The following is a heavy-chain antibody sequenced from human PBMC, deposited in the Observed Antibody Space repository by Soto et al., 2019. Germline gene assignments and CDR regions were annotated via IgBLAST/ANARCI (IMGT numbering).Heavy chain of an antibody. CDR2: ISDGGGST. D-gene: IGHD7-27*01. CDR3: AKASWGSGHYHYGMDV. V-gene: IGHV3-23*01. J-gene: IGHJ6*02. Sequence: EVRLLESGGGLVQPGGSLRLSCAASGITFRYYAISWVRQAPGKGLEWASNISDGGGSTYYADSVKGRFTISRDNSKNTLSLQMNGLTADDTAVYYWAKASWGSGHYHYGMDVWGQGTTVTVSS. CDR1: GITFRYYA.